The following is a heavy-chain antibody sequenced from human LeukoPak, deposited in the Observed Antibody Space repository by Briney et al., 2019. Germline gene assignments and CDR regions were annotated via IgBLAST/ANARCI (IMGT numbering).Heavy chain of an antibody. J-gene: IGHJ4*02. D-gene: IGHD4-23*01. CDR1: GGSISSYY. CDR2: IYYSGST. V-gene: IGHV4-59*01. Sequence: PSETLSLTCTVSGGSISSYYWSWIRQPPGKGLEWIGYIYYSGSTNYNPSLKSRVTISVDTSKNQFSLKLSSVTAADTAVYYCARVYGGNTVLDYWGQGTLVTVSS. CDR3: ARVYGGNTVLDY.